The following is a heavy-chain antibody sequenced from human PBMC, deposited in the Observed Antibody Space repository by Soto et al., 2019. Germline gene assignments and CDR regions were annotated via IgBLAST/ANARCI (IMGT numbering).Heavy chain of an antibody. CDR2: INHSGST. Sequence: SETLSLTCAVYGGSFSGYYWSWIRQPPGKGLEWIGEINHSGSTNYNPSLKSRVTISVDTSKNQFSLKLSSVTAADTAVYYCASMFSYDSSGFQARDSCFAPWGQGTLVTVSS. D-gene: IGHD3-22*01. CDR3: ASMFSYDSSGFQARDSCFAP. J-gene: IGHJ5*02. V-gene: IGHV4-34*01. CDR1: GGSFSGYY.